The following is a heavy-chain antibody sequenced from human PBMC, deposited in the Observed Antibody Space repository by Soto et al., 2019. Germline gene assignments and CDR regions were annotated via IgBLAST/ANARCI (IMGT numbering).Heavy chain of an antibody. CDR2: IYSGGST. J-gene: IGHJ3*02. D-gene: IGHD4-17*01. CDR3: ASDGEPFDYGYYEPFDI. V-gene: IGHV3-53*02. CDR1: GFTVSSNY. Sequence: EVQLVETGGSLIQPGGSLRLSCAASGFTVSSNYMSWVRQAPGKRLEWVSVIYSGGSTYYADSVKGGFTISRDNSKNTLYLQMNSVRAEDTAVYYCASDGEPFDYGYYEPFDICGKGTMVTVSS.